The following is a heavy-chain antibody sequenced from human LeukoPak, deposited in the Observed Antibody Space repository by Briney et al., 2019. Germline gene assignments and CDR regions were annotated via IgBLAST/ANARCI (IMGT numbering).Heavy chain of an antibody. Sequence: TGGSLRLSCAVSGFTHRSYWMSWLRQAPGKGLEWVANINRDGSEENYVASVKGRFTISRDNAKNLLYLQMNNLRAEDTAVYYCVRDIWSCTSSSCFVDWGQGTLVTVS. V-gene: IGHV3-7*05. CDR1: GFTHRSYW. J-gene: IGHJ4*02. D-gene: IGHD2-2*01. CDR2: INRDGSEE. CDR3: VRDIWSCTSSSCFVD.